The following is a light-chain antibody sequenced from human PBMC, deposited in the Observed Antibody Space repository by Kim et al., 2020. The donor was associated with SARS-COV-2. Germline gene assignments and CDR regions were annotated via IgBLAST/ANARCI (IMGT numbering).Light chain of an antibody. Sequence: SSELTQDPAVSVALGQTVRITCQGDSLRSYYASWYQQKPGQAPVLVFYGKNNRPSGIPDRFSGSYSGNTASLTITVAQAEDEADYYCNSRERSANHWMFGGGTQLTVL. J-gene: IGLJ3*02. CDR2: GKN. CDR3: NSRERSANHWM. CDR1: SLRSYY. V-gene: IGLV3-19*01.